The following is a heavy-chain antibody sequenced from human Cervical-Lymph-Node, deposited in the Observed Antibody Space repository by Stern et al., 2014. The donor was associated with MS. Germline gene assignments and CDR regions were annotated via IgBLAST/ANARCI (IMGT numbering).Heavy chain of an antibody. CDR2: INTNTGTP. Sequence: VQLVQSGSEWKKPGASVKVSCKNSGYTFSSSSLNWVRQAPGQGLEWMGWINTNTGTPTYAQGFTGRFVFSVDTSVSTAYLEISGLKAEDTAVYYCTRVEDTAVFFKYWGQGTLVTVSS. CDR3: TRVEDTAVFFKY. V-gene: IGHV7-4-1*02. D-gene: IGHD5-18*01. CDR1: GYTFSSSS. J-gene: IGHJ4*02.